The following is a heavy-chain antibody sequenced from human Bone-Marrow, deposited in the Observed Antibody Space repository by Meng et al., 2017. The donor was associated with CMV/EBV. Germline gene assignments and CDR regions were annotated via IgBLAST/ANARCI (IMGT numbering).Heavy chain of an antibody. J-gene: IGHJ6*02. CDR1: GYTFTSYY. D-gene: IGHD6-6*01. V-gene: IGHV1-46*01. CDR3: ARAGSSSVDGMDV. CDR2: INPSGGST. Sequence: ASVKVSCKASGYTFTSYYMHWVRQAPGQGLEWMGIINPSGGSTSYAQKFQGRVNMSRDTSTSTVYMELSSLRSEDTAVYYCARAGSSSVDGMDVWGQGTTVTVSS.